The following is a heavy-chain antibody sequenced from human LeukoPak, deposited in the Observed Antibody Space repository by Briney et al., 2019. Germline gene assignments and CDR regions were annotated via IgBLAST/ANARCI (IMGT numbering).Heavy chain of an antibody. CDR3: ARGLRYSSSWYYFDY. D-gene: IGHD6-13*01. CDR1: GYTFTNYG. Sequence: ASVKVSCKASGYTFTNYGISWVRQAPGQGLEWMGWISVFYGHTNYSENLQGRVTMTTDTSTSTAYMEVRGLRSDDTAVYYCARGLRYSSSWYYFDYWGQGTLVTVSS. J-gene: IGHJ4*02. CDR2: ISVFYGHT. V-gene: IGHV1-18*01.